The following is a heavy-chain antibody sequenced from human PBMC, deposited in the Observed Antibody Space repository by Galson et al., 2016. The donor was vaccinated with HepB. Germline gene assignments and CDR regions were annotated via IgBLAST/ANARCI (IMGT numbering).Heavy chain of an antibody. CDR1: GFTFDNYA. D-gene: IGHD3-9*01. CDR2: ISWNSDYI. CDR3: ASFDPNKSSPFVFEY. J-gene: IGHJ4*02. V-gene: IGHV3-9*01. Sequence: SLRLSCAASGFTFDNYAMHWVRQAPGKGLEWVSGISWNSDYIGYADSVKGRFYISRDDSKNTVYLQMSGLKDEDTAVYFCASFDPNKSSPFVFEYWGQGTLVTVSS.